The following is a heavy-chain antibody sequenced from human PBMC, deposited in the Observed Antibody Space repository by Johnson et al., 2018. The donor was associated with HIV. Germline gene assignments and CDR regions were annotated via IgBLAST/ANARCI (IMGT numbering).Heavy chain of an antibody. V-gene: IGHV3-30*04. Sequence: QVQLVESGGGLVQPGRSPRLSCAASGFTFSNYAIHWVRQAPGKGLDCVAVISYDGSNKYYADSVKGRFTISRDNSKNTLYLQMNSLRAEDTAVFYCARDRGYLDAFSVWGQGTTVTVSS. CDR2: ISYDGSNK. J-gene: IGHJ3*01. CDR1: GFTFSNYA. D-gene: IGHD1-26*01. CDR3: ARDRGYLDAFSV.